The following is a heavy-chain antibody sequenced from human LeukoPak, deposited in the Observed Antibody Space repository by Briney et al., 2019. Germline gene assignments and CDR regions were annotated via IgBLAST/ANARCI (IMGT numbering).Heavy chain of an antibody. V-gene: IGHV3-30*18. CDR2: ISYDGTNK. J-gene: IGHJ6*03. CDR1: GFTFNSYG. CDR3: VKDQAYCTGGNCYYYFYYLDV. D-gene: IGHD2-15*01. Sequence: PGGSLRLSCAASGFTFNSYGIHWVRQAPGKGLEWVAVISYDGTNKYYSDSVKGRFTISRDNSKNTLYLQMNSVRAEDTAVYCCVKDQAYCTGGNCYYYFYYLDVWGKGTTVTVSS.